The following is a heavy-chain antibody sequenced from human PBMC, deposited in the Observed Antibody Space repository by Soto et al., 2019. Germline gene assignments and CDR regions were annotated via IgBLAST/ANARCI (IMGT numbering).Heavy chain of an antibody. Sequence: LRLSCAASGFTFSSYWMSWVRQAPGKGLEWVANIKQDGSEKYYVDSVKGRFTISRDNAKNSLYLQMNSLRAEDTAVYYCARHLEWLLWSPNWFDPWGQGTLVTV. CDR1: GFTFSSYW. D-gene: IGHD3-3*01. J-gene: IGHJ5*02. CDR2: IKQDGSEK. CDR3: ARHLEWLLWSPNWFDP. V-gene: IGHV3-7*03.